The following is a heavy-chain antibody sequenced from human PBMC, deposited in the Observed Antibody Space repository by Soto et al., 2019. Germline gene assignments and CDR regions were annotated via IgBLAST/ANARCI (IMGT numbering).Heavy chain of an antibody. J-gene: IGHJ4*02. CDR1: GLIFSDYA. Sequence: EVQLLESGGNLVQPGGSLRLSCAASGLIFSDYAMSWVRQAPGKALECVACISGSGGDTFYADSVKGRFTISRDNSKNTLSLHMNSLRVDDTAVYFCAKDRFGIVGRVDYWGQGTLVTVSS. V-gene: IGHV3-23*01. CDR2: ISGSGGDT. D-gene: IGHD1-26*01. CDR3: AKDRFGIVGRVDY.